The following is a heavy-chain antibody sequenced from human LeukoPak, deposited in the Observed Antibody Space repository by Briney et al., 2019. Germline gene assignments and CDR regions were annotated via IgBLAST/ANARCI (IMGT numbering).Heavy chain of an antibody. D-gene: IGHD3-22*01. J-gene: IGHJ6*03. CDR2: INPNSGGT. V-gene: IGHV1-2*02. CDR1: GYTFTSYG. CDR3: ARGSSIITMIYYYYMDV. Sequence: ASVKVSCKGSGYTFTSYGISWVRQAPGQGLEWMGWINPNSGGTNYAQKFQDRVSMTRDTSISTAYMELSRLRSDDTAVYYCARGSSIITMIYYYYMDVWGKGTTVTVSS.